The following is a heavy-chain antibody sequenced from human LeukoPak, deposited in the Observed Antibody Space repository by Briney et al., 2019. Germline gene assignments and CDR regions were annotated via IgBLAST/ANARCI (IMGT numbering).Heavy chain of an antibody. CDR3: ARGRSVRGLILTDTFDI. V-gene: IGHV1-8*03. CDR1: GYTFTNND. CDR2: MNPNSDTT. J-gene: IGHJ3*02. D-gene: IGHD3-10*01. Sequence: ASVKVSCKASGYTFTNNDINWVRQATGQGLEWMGWMNPNSDTTGYAQKFQGRVTITRDTSISTAYMELSNLRSEDTAVYYCARGRSVRGLILTDTFDIWGQGTMVTVSS.